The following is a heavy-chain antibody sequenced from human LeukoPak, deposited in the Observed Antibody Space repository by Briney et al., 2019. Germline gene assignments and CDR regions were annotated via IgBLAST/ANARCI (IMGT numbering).Heavy chain of an antibody. CDR2: IKEDGSEK. D-gene: IGHD1-20*01. J-gene: IGHJ4*02. V-gene: IGHV3-7*03. CDR3: ARVVYNSFDY. CDR1: GFTFSDFW. Sequence: GGSLRLSCAASGFTFSDFWMSWVRQAPGKGLEWVANIKEDGSEKNCVDSVKGRFTISRDNAKNSLYLQMNSLRAEDTAVYYCARVVYNSFDYWGQGTLVTVSS.